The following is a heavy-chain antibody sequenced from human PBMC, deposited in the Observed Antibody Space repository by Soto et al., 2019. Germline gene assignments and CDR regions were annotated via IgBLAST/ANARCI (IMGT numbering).Heavy chain of an antibody. D-gene: IGHD3-9*01. CDR2: IFYSGTT. J-gene: IGHJ4*02. CDR1: GGSISSGGYY. V-gene: IGHV4-31*03. CDR3: ARQPRILTGYSGHFAY. Sequence: SETLSLTCTVSGGSISSGGYYWSWIRQHPGKGLEWIGYIFYSGTTYYNPSLKSRVTISVDTSKNQFSLKLSSVTAADTAVYYCARQPRILTGYSGHFAYWGQGTLVTVSS.